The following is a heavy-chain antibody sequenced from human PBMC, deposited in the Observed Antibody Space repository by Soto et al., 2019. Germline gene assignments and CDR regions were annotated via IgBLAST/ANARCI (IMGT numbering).Heavy chain of an antibody. CDR1: GFTFSSYA. CDR2: ISGSGGST. CDR3: ANYVDTAYYYMDV. D-gene: IGHD5-18*01. V-gene: IGHV3-23*01. J-gene: IGHJ6*03. Sequence: EVQLLESGGGLVQPGGSLRLSCAASGFTFSSYAMSWVRQAPGKGLEWVSAISGSGGSTYYADSVKGRFTISRDNSKNTLYLEMNSLRAEDTAVYYCANYVDTAYYYMDVWGKGTTVTVSS.